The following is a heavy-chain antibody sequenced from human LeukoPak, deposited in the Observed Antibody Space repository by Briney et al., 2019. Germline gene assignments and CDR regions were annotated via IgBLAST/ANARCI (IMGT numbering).Heavy chain of an antibody. CDR2: ISSSSSSI. CDR3: ARGLRFFDY. Sequence: GGSLRLSCAASGFTFSSYSMSWVRQAPGKGPEWVSFISSSSSSIYYADSVKGRFTISRDNAKNSLYLQMNSLRAEDTAVYYCARGLRFFDYWGQGTLVTVSS. D-gene: IGHD5-12*01. CDR1: GFTFSSYS. V-gene: IGHV3-21*01. J-gene: IGHJ4*02.